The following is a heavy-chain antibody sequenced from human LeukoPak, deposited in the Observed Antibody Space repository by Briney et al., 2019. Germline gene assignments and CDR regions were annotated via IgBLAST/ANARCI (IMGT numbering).Heavy chain of an antibody. Sequence: GGSLRLSCAASGFSLRSSEMNWVRQAPGKGPEWVAHINSADNVEYYTDSVRGRFTMSRDNAKDLLYLQMNSLRDEDTAVYYCARDTVNGPFVISLDLWGQGVVTTVSS. CDR1: GFSLRSSE. J-gene: IGHJ5*02. V-gene: IGHV3-48*03. CDR3: ARDTVNGPFVISLDL. D-gene: IGHD2-8*01. CDR2: INSADNVE.